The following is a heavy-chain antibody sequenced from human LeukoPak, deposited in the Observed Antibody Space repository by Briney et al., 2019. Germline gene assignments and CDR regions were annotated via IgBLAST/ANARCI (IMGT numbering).Heavy chain of an antibody. CDR1: GGPISSYY. D-gene: IGHD1-1*01. J-gene: IGHJ4*02. CDR2: IYYSGST. V-gene: IGHV4-59*08. Sequence: SETLSLTCTVSGGPISSYYWSWIRQPPGKGLEWIAYIYYSGSTNYNPSLKSRVTISVDTSKNQFSLKLSSVTAADTAVYYCARLQLETYIDYWGQGTLVTVSS. CDR3: ARLQLETYIDY.